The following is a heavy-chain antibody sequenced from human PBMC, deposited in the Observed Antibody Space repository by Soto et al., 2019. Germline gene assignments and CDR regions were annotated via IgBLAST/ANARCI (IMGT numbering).Heavy chain of an antibody. CDR2: IYSGGST. CDR1: GFTFSTYS. V-gene: IGHV3-66*01. CDR3: GSPAYSSGWWDYYYGMDV. Sequence: GGSLRLSCAASGFTFSTYSMNWVRQAPGKGLEWVSVIYSGGSTYYADSVKGRFTISRDNSKNTLYLQMNSLRAEDTAVYYCGSPAYSSGWWDYYYGMDVWGQGTTVTVSS. D-gene: IGHD6-19*01. J-gene: IGHJ6*02.